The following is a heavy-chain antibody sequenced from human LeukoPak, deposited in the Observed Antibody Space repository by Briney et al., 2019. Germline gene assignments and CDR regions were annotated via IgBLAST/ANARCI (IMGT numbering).Heavy chain of an antibody. Sequence: PSETLSLTCTVSSGSINNYYWSWIRQPPGKGLEWIGYMYYSGSTNYNPSLKSRVTISVDTSKNQFSLKLSSVTAADTAVYYCAREGGNSGGDAFDIWGQGTMVTVSS. CDR1: SGSINNYY. CDR3: AREGGNSGGDAFDI. D-gene: IGHD2-21*02. V-gene: IGHV4-59*01. J-gene: IGHJ3*02. CDR2: MYYSGST.